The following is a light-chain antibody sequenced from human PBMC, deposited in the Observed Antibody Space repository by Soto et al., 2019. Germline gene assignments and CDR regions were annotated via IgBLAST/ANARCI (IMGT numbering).Light chain of an antibody. CDR2: DAS. CDR1: QPISTN. V-gene: IGKV1-33*01. CDR3: QQYDNLPLT. Sequence: DIQMTQSPSSLSASVGDRVTISCRASQPISTNLNWYQQKPGKAPKLLIYDASNLETGVPSRFSGSGSGTDFTFTISSLQPEDIATYYYQQYDNLPLTFGPGTKVDIK. J-gene: IGKJ3*01.